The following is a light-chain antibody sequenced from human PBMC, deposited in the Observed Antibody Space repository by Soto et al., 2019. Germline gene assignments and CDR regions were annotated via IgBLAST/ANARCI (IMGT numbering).Light chain of an antibody. Sequence: EIVLTQSPGTLSLSPGERATLSCRASQSVSSSYLAWYQQKPGQAPRLLIYGASSRATGIPDRFSGSGSGTDFTLTISRLEPEDFAVYYCQQYGRSPWTCGQGPKVEIK. J-gene: IGKJ1*01. CDR1: QSVSSSY. CDR2: GAS. CDR3: QQYGRSPWT. V-gene: IGKV3-20*01.